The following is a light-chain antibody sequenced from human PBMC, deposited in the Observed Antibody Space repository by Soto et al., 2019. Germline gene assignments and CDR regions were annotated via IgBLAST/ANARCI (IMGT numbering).Light chain of an antibody. Sequence: IQMTQSPSTLSASVGDSVTISCRASQNTNTWLAWYHQKPGMAPKLLISDAYTLESGVPSRFSGSGSGPEFTLTISSLQPDDFGTYYCQQYNSFAWTFGQGTKVDIK. J-gene: IGKJ1*01. CDR2: DAY. CDR1: QNTNTW. CDR3: QQYNSFAWT. V-gene: IGKV1-5*01.